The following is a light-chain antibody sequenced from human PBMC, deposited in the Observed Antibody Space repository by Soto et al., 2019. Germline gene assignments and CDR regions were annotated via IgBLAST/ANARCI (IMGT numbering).Light chain of an antibody. CDR3: QKYSSVPV. CDR1: QGIGNF. CDR2: AAS. Sequence: DIQMTQSPTSLSASLGDRATITCRASQGIGNFLAWYQQKPGKPPKLLIYAASTLQSGVPFRFSGSGSGTDFTLTINSLQPEDVATYSCQKYSSVPVFGPGTKVEIK. V-gene: IGKV1-27*01. J-gene: IGKJ3*01.